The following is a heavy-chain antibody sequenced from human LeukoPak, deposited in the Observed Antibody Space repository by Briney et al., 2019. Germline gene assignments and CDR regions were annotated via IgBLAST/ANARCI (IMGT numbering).Heavy chain of an antibody. CDR1: GLTFSNYA. J-gene: IGHJ4*02. D-gene: IGHD3-3*01. CDR2: ISGSGHNT. V-gene: IGHV3-23*01. CDR3: AREYDFWSGLSPPDY. Sequence: GGSLRLSCAVSGLTFSNYAMTWVRQAPGKGLEYVSEISGSGHNTYYADSVQGRFTISRDNSKNTLYLQMNSLRAEDTAVYYCAREYDFWSGLSPPDYWGQGTLVTVSS.